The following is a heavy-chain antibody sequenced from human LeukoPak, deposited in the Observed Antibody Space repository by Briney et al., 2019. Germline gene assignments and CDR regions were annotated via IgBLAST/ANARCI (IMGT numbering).Heavy chain of an antibody. V-gene: IGHV1-2*02. CDR2: MNPNSGGT. D-gene: IGHD3-10*01. Sequence: EASVKVSCKASGYTFTSYDINWVRQATGQGLEWMGWMNPNSGGTNYAQKFQGRVTMTRDTSISTAYMELSRLRSDDTAVYYCAREGTDRQGDYFDYWGQGTLVTVSS. CDR3: AREGTDRQGDYFDY. J-gene: IGHJ4*02. CDR1: GYTFTSYD.